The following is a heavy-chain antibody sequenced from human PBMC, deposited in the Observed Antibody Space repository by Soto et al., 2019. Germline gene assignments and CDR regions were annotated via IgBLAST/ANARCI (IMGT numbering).Heavy chain of an antibody. J-gene: IGHJ6*02. CDR2: IYYSGST. Sequence: SETLSLTCTVSGGSISSGDYYWSWIRQPPGKGLEWIGYIYYSGSTYYNPSLKSRVTISVDTSKNQFSLKLSSVTAADTAVYYCATGQWELVRTYYYYGMDVWGQGTTVTVSS. CDR1: GGSISSGDYY. V-gene: IGHV4-30-4*01. CDR3: ATGQWELVRTYYYYGMDV. D-gene: IGHD1-26*01.